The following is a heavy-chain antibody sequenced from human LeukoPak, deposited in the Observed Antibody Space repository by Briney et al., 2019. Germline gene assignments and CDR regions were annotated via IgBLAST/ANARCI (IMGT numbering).Heavy chain of an antibody. J-gene: IGHJ4*02. D-gene: IGHD6-19*01. CDR3: AKDGQWLAYIDY. CDR1: GFTFSNYN. Sequence: GGSLRLSCAASGFTFSNYNMNWVRQTPGKGLEWVSSITRGSIYTFYADSVKGRFTISRDNAKNSLSLQMNSLRAENTAVYYCAKDGQWLAYIDYWGQGTLVTVSS. CDR2: ITRGSIYT. V-gene: IGHV3-21*04.